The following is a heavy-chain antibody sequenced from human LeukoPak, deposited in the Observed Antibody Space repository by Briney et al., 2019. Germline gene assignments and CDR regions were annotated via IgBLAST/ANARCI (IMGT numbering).Heavy chain of an antibody. D-gene: IGHD1-1*01. J-gene: IGHJ6*02. Sequence: GASVKVSCKASGGTFSSYAISWVRQAPGQGLEWVGRIIPILGIANYAQKFQGRVTITADKSTSTAYMELSSLRSEDTAVYYCARDTTVPGWAGMDVWGQGTTVTVSS. V-gene: IGHV1-69*04. CDR1: GGTFSSYA. CDR2: IIPILGIA. CDR3: ARDTTVPGWAGMDV.